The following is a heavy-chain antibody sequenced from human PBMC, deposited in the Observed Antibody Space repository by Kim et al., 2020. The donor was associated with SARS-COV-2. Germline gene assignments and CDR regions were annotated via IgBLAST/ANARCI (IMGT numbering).Heavy chain of an antibody. D-gene: IGHD6-6*01. CDR3: ARGGSSSGLADY. CDR1: GGSISSGDYY. V-gene: IGHV4-30-4*01. Sequence: SETLSLTCTVSGGSISSGDYYWSWIRQPPGKGLEWIGYIYYSGSTYYNPSLKSRVTISVDTSTNQFSLKLSSVTAADTAVYYCARGGSSSGLADYWGQGTLVTVSS. J-gene: IGHJ4*02. CDR2: IYYSGST.